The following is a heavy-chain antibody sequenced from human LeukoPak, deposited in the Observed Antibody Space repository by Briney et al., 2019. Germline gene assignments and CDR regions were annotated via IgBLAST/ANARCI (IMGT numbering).Heavy chain of an antibody. Sequence: ASVKVSCKASGYTFTSYYMHWVRQAPGQGLEWMGRINPNSGGTNYAQKFQGRVTMTRDTSISTAYMELSRLRSDDTAVYYCARRLGELSLYAFDIWGQGTMVTVSS. CDR3: ARRLGELSLYAFDI. CDR2: INPNSGGT. J-gene: IGHJ3*02. D-gene: IGHD3-16*02. V-gene: IGHV1-2*06. CDR1: GYTFTSYY.